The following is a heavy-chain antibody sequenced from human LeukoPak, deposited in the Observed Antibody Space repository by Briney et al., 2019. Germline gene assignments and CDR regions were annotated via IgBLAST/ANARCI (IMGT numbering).Heavy chain of an antibody. CDR3: AKVDRLLWFGELPNFDY. Sequence: GGSLRLSCAASGFTFSSYGMHWVRQAPGKGLEWVSIISGGGDTFYAGSVKGRFTISRDTSKNTLYLQMNSLRAEDTAVYYCAKVDRLLWFGELPNFDYWGQGTLVTVSS. CDR2: ISGGGDT. CDR1: GFTFSSYG. V-gene: IGHV3-NL1*01. D-gene: IGHD3-10*01. J-gene: IGHJ4*02.